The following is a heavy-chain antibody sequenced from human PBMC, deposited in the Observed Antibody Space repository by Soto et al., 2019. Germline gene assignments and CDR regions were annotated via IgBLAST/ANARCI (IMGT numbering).Heavy chain of an antibody. J-gene: IGHJ4*02. Sequence: EVQLLESGGGLVQPGGSLRLSCAASGFTFSSYAMSWVRQAPGKGLEWVSAISSTGGTTYYADSVKGRFTISRDNSRNTLHLQMNRLRAEDTAIYYCAKFFVETGGSSGWPWSFHFWGQGTLVTVSS. CDR1: GFTFSSYA. V-gene: IGHV3-23*01. D-gene: IGHD6-25*01. CDR2: ISSTGGTT. CDR3: AKFFVETGGSSGWPWSFHF.